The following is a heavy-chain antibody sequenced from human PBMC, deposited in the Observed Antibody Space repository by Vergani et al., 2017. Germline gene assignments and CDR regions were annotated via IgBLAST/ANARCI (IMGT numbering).Heavy chain of an antibody. CDR1: GFTFSDYY. D-gene: IGHD3-10*01. V-gene: IGHV3-11*01. CDR3: AKDLVLWFGELFFDY. CDR2: ISSSGSTI. Sequence: VQLVESGGGLVQPGGSLKLSCAASGFTFSDYYMSWIRQAPGKGLEWVSYISSSGSTIYYADSVKGRFTISRDNSKNTLYLQMNSLRAEDTAVYYCAKDLVLWFGELFFDYWGQGTLVTVSS. J-gene: IGHJ4*02.